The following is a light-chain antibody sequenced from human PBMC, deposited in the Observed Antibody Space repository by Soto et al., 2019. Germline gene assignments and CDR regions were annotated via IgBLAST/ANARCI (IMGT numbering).Light chain of an antibody. CDR2: DVT. CDR1: SSDVGKYNF. J-gene: IGLJ2*01. V-gene: IGLV2-8*01. CDR3: TSYAGSSIPVV. Sequence: QSVLTQPPSASGSPGQSVTISCTGASSDVGKYNFVSWYQQHPGKAPKLMIYDVTERPSGVPGRFSGSKSGNTASLTVAGLPAEDAADYYCTSYAGSSIPVVFGGGTKLTVL.